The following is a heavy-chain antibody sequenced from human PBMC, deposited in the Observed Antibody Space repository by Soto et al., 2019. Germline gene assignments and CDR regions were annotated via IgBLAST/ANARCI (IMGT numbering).Heavy chain of an antibody. Sequence: QITLKESGPTLVKPTQTLTLTCTFSGFSLNSPGVRVGWIRQPPGKALEWLALIYWDDDKRYSPSLKSRLTXXKGASTNQVVLTMTNMDPVDTATDYCAHSGGYFEYWGQGTLVTVSS. D-gene: IGHD3-10*01. CDR3: AHSGGYFEY. CDR2: IYWDDDK. CDR1: GFSLNSPGVR. V-gene: IGHV2-5*02. J-gene: IGHJ4*02.